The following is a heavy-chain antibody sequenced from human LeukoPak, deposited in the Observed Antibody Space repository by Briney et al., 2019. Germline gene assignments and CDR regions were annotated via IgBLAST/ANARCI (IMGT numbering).Heavy chain of an antibody. Sequence: PGGSLRLSCAASGFPFSNYGMHWVRQAPGKGLEWVAVIASDGGITYYSDSMKGRFTISRDNSKNTLYLQMNSLRAEDTAVYYCAKEISVAGMFDYWGQGTLVTVSS. D-gene: IGHD6-19*01. V-gene: IGHV3-30*18. CDR2: IASDGGIT. J-gene: IGHJ4*02. CDR1: GFPFSNYG. CDR3: AKEISVAGMFDY.